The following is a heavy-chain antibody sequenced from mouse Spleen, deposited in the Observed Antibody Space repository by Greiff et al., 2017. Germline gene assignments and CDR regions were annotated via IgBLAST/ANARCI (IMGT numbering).Heavy chain of an antibody. V-gene: IGHV2-2*01. Sequence: VMLVESGPGLVQPSQSLSITCTVSGFSLTSYGVHWVRQSPGKGLEWLGVIWSGGSTDYNAAFISRLSISKDNSKSQVFFKMNSLQADDTAIYYCARRANWDEGAWAYWGQGTLVTVSA. D-gene: IGHD4-1*01. J-gene: IGHJ3*01. CDR2: IWSGGST. CDR1: GFSLTSYG. CDR3: ARRANWDEGAWAY.